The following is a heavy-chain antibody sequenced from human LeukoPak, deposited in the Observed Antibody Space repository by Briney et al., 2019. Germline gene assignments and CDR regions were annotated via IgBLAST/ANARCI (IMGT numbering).Heavy chain of an antibody. J-gene: IGHJ4*02. CDR1: GGSISSYY. V-gene: IGHV4-59*01. Sequence: SETLSLTCTVSGGSISSYYWSWIRQPPGKGLEWIGYIHDSGITNYNPSLKSRVTMSVGTSKNQFSLKLRSVTPADTAVYYCARDMTRPYFFDYWGQGTLVTVSS. CDR2: IHDSGIT. CDR3: ARDMTRPYFFDY. D-gene: IGHD2-2*01.